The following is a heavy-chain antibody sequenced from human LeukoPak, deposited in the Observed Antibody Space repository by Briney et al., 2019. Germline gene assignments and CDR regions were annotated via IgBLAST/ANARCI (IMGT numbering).Heavy chain of an antibody. CDR1: GGSLTSTTNY. CDR3: ASNVLLVTGSGDF. V-gene: IGHV4-39*07. CDR2: IYYRGST. Sequence: SETLSLTCNVSGGSLTSTTNYWGWIRQPPGRGLEWIGDIYYRGSTYYNPSLKSRVTISLDTSKNQFSLKLSSVTAADTAVYYCASNVLLVTGSGDFWGQGTLVTVSS. D-gene: IGHD2-21*02. J-gene: IGHJ4*02.